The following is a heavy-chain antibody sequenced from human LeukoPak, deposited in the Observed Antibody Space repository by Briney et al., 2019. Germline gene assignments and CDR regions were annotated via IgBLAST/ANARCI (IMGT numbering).Heavy chain of an antibody. J-gene: IGHJ4*02. Sequence: SQTLSLTCAISGDSVSSNSAAWNWIRQSPSIGLEWLGRTYYRSKWYNDYGVSVKSRITINPDTSKNQFSLQLNSVTPEYTAVYYCARQQQLVFDYWGQGTLVTVSS. D-gene: IGHD6-13*01. V-gene: IGHV6-1*01. CDR3: ARQQQLVFDY. CDR1: GDSVSSNSAA. CDR2: TYYRSKWYN.